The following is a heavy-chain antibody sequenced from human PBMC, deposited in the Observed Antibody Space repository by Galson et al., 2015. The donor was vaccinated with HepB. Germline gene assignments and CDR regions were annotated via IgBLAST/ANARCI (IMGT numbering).Heavy chain of an antibody. D-gene: IGHD2-21*02. Sequence: SVKVSCKASGYTFTSYYMHWVRQAPGQGLEWMGIINPSGGSTSYAQKFQGRVTMTRDTSTSTVYMELSSLRSEDTAVCYCARSGDYDRTYYYMDVWGKGTTVTVSS. CDR3: ARSGDYDRTYYYMDV. CDR1: GYTFTSYY. CDR2: INPSGGST. V-gene: IGHV1-46*03. J-gene: IGHJ6*03.